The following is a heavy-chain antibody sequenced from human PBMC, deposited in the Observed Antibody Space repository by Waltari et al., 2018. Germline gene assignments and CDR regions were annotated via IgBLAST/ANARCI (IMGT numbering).Heavy chain of an antibody. V-gene: IGHV1-24*01. CDR2: LHSDTGAT. Sequence: QVQLVQSGAEVQKPGASAKVPCKVSGYTLTDLSMHWARQAPAHGLEWTGGLHSDTGATIYAQKFQGRVTMTEDTSTYTAYMELSSLGSEDAAVYYCATLRGYSSGRSFDYWGQGTLVTVSS. J-gene: IGHJ4*02. D-gene: IGHD6-19*01. CDR1: GYTLTDLS. CDR3: ATLRGYSSGRSFDY.